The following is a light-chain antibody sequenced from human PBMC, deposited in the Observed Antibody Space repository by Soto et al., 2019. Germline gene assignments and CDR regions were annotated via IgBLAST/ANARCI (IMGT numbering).Light chain of an antibody. CDR1: QSLTSSY. Sequence: EIVLTQSPGTLSLSPGERATLSCRASQSLTSSYIAWYQQKPGQAPRLLISGAANRATGIPDRFSGSGSGTDFTLTISRVEPEDFAVYYCQQYAGSVFPFGPGTKVDIK. CDR2: GAA. J-gene: IGKJ3*01. V-gene: IGKV3-20*01. CDR3: QQYAGSVFP.